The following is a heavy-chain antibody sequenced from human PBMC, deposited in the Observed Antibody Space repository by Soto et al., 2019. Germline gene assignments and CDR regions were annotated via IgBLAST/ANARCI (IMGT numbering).Heavy chain of an antibody. J-gene: IGHJ4*02. CDR2: INSDGSSI. CDR1: GFTFSTW. V-gene: IGHV3-74*01. Sequence: EVQLVESGGGLVQPGGSLRLSCVASGFTFSTWMHWVRQAPWKWLVWVSRINSDGSSITYADSVKGRFIISRDNAKNTLYLQMSSLTAEDTAVYYCTRGASGYGNFDYWGQGVLVTVSS. D-gene: IGHD3-22*01. CDR3: TRGASGYGNFDY.